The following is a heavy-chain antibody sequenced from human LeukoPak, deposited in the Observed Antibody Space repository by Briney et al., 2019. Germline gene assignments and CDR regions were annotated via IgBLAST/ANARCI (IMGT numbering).Heavy chain of an antibody. D-gene: IGHD2-15*01. CDR2: IWYDGSNK. J-gene: IGHJ6*02. CDR3: ARDVGYCSGGSCYSRYYGMDV. V-gene: IGHV3-33*01. Sequence: GRSLRLSCAASGFTFSSYGMHWVRQAPGKGLEWVAVIWYDGSNKYCADSVKGRFTISRDNSKNTLYLQMNSLRAEDTAVYYCARDVGYCSGGSCYSRYYGMDVWGQGTTVTVSS. CDR1: GFTFSSYG.